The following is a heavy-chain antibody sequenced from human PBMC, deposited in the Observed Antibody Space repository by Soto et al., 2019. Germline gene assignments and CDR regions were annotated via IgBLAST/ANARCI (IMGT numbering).Heavy chain of an antibody. CDR3: VGLGYDSQDF. J-gene: IGHJ4*02. Sequence: EVQLLESGGGLVQPGGSLRLSCAASGFTFRRFALNWVRQAPGKGLEWVSGISGAGDGTYYGDSVKGRFTVSRDNFKNTLYLQMDSLSAEDTAVYYCVGLGYDSQDFWGQGTLVTVSS. CDR2: ISGAGDGT. CDR1: GFTFRRFA. D-gene: IGHD5-12*01. V-gene: IGHV3-23*01.